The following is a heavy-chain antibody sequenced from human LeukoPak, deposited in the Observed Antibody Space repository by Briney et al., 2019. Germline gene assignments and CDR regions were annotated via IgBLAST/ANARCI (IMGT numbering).Heavy chain of an antibody. D-gene: IGHD3-3*01. Sequence: RASVKVSCKASGYTFTSYDINWVRQATGQGLEWMGRMNPNSGNTGYAQKFQGRVTMTRNTSISTAYMELSSLRSEDTAVYYCARGAFYYDFWSGYPLNDNWFDPWGQGTLVTVSS. CDR1: GYTFTSYD. CDR2: MNPNSGNT. V-gene: IGHV1-8*01. CDR3: ARGAFYYDFWSGYPLNDNWFDP. J-gene: IGHJ5*02.